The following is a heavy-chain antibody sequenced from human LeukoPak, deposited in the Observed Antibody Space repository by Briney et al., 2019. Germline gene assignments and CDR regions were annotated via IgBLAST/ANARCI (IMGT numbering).Heavy chain of an antibody. CDR1: GGSISSYY. CDR3: AAYSSGLNRFDY. Sequence: PSETLSLTCTVSGGSISSYYWSWIRQPPGKGLEWIGYIYYSGSTNYNPSLKSRVTISVDTSKNQFSLKLSSVTAADTAVYCCAAYSSGLNRFDYWGQGTLVTVSS. CDR2: IYYSGST. D-gene: IGHD6-19*01. J-gene: IGHJ4*02. V-gene: IGHV4-59*08.